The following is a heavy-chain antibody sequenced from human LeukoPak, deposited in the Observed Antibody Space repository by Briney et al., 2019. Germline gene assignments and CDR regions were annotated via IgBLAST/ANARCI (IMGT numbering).Heavy chain of an antibody. CDR3: TRDRNTWLFDY. V-gene: IGHV3-48*02. D-gene: IGHD5-12*01. Sequence: GGSLRLSCAASGLNFSSSWMHWVRQAPGKGLESVSYISSSSSTIYYADSVQGRFTISRDNAKNSLYLQMNTLGDEDTAVYYCTRDRNTWLFDYWGQGTLVTVSS. J-gene: IGHJ4*02. CDR1: GLNFSSSW. CDR2: ISSSSSTI.